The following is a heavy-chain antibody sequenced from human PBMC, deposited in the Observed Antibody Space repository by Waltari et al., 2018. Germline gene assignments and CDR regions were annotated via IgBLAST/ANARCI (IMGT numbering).Heavy chain of an antibody. CDR2: ITVADDT. V-gene: IGHV3-23*01. D-gene: IGHD1-20*01. CDR1: GITIHNFA. Sequence: EVQLLESGWDLVQPGGSLGPSCAASGITIHNFAIIWVRLAPGTGLEWVSAITVADDTYYADSGKGRFTISRDTSKDTVYLQMNGLRAADTAVYYCATPFYNWDDPLHSWGPGTLVTVSS. CDR3: ATPFYNWDDPLHS. J-gene: IGHJ4*02.